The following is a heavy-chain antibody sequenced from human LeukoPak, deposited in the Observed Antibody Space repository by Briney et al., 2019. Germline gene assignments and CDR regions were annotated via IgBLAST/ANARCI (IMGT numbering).Heavy chain of an antibody. D-gene: IGHD3-3*01. CDR3: AREAITIFGVVRTQTTYGPHRFDP. Sequence: ASVKVSCKASGYTFTSYGISWVRQAPGQGLEWMGWISAYNGNTNYAQKLQGRVTMTTDTSTSTAYMELRSLRSDDTAVCYCAREAITIFGVVRTQTTYGPHRFDPWGQGTLVTVSS. J-gene: IGHJ5*02. CDR1: GYTFTSYG. CDR2: ISAYNGNT. V-gene: IGHV1-18*01.